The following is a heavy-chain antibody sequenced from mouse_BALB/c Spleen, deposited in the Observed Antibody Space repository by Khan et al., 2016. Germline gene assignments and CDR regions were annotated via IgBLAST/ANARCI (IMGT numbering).Heavy chain of an antibody. CDR3: ARLCHYGWFAY. CDR1: GFDFSRYW. Sequence: EVKLLESGGGLVQPGGSLKLSCAASGFDFSRYWMSWVRQAPGKGLEWIGEINPDSSTTNYTPPLKDKFIISRDNAKNTLYMQMSKVRSEDTALYYCARLCHYGWFAYWGQRTLVTVSS. V-gene: IGHV4-1*02. CDR2: INPDSSTT. D-gene: IGHD1-1*01. J-gene: IGHJ3*01.